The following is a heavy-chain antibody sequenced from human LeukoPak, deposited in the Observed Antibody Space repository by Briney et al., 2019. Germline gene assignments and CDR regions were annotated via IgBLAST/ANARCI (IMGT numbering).Heavy chain of an antibody. CDR2: ISAYNGNT. CDR3: ARMGAYYYDSSGYYY. CDR1: GYTFTSYG. V-gene: IGHV1-18*01. Sequence: GASVKVSCKASGYTFTSYGISWVRQAPGHGLEWMGWISAYNGNTNYAQKLQGRVTMTTDTSTSTAYMELRSLRSDDTAVYYCARMGAYYYDSSGYYYWGQGTLVTVSS. J-gene: IGHJ4*02. D-gene: IGHD3-22*01.